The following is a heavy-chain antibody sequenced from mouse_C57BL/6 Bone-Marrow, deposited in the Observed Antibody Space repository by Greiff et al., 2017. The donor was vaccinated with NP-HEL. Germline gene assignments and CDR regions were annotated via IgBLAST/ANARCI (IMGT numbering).Heavy chain of an antibody. D-gene: IGHD1-1*01. Sequence: EVHLVESGGGLVKPGGSLKLSCAASGFTFSSYAMSWVRQTPEKRLEWVATISDGGSYTYYPDNVKGRFTISRDNAKNNLYLQMSHLKSEDTAMYYCARVTTVVDFDYWGQGTTLTVSS. V-gene: IGHV5-4*01. CDR1: GFTFSSYA. CDR3: ARVTTVVDFDY. J-gene: IGHJ2*01. CDR2: ISDGGSYT.